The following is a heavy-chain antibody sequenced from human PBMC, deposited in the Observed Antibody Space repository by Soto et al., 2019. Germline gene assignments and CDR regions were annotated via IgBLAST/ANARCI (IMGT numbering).Heavy chain of an antibody. J-gene: IGHJ4*01. CDR1: GYTFTSYY. V-gene: IGHV1-46*01. CDR2: INPSGGST. CDR3: ARGDAAMSYCFDY. Sequence: QVQLVQSGAEVKKPGASVKVSCKASGYTFTSYYMHWVRQAPGQGLEWMEIINPSGGSTSYAQKFPLRITMHRDTCTSERYLELSSLTSEAMAVCCCARGDAAMSYCFDYCGHGNLLIVSS. D-gene: IGHD5-18*01.